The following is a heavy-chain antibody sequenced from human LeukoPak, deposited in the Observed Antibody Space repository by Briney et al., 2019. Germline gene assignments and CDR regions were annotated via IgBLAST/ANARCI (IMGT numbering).Heavy chain of an antibody. J-gene: IGHJ4*02. CDR3: ARGAYSGGYYDNY. Sequence: SVKVSCKASGGTFSSYAISWVRQDPGQGLEWMGRIIPILGIANYAQKFQGRVTITADKSTSTAYMELSSLRSEDTAVYYCARGAYSGGYYDNYWGQGTLVTVSS. V-gene: IGHV1-69*04. CDR2: IIPILGIA. CDR1: GGTFSSYA. D-gene: IGHD3-22*01.